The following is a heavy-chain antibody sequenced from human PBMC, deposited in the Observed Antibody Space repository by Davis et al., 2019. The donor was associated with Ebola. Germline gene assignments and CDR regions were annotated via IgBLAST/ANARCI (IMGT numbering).Heavy chain of an antibody. Sequence: PGGSLRLSCAASGFTFSSYTMNWIRQPPGKGLEWIGSIYYSGSTYYNPSLKSRVTISVDTSKNQFSLKLSSVTAADTAVYYRARKPVKYSSGWYYFDYWGQGTLVTVSS. J-gene: IGHJ4*02. CDR1: GFTFSSYT. V-gene: IGHV4-39*01. D-gene: IGHD6-19*01. CDR3: ARKPVKYSSGWYYFDY. CDR2: IYYSGST.